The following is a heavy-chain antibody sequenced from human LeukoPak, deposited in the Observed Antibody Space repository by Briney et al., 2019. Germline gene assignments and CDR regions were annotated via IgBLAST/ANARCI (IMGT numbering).Heavy chain of an antibody. CDR1: GGTFSSYA. D-gene: IGHD6-13*01. V-gene: IGHV1-69*01. Sequence: SVKVSCKASGGTFSSYAISWVRQAPGQGLEWMGGIIPIFGTANYAQKFQGRVTITADESTSTAYMELSSLRSEDTAVYYCARVYYSSSYDYWYFDLWGRGTLVTVSS. CDR2: IIPIFGTA. J-gene: IGHJ2*01. CDR3: ARVYYSSSYDYWYFDL.